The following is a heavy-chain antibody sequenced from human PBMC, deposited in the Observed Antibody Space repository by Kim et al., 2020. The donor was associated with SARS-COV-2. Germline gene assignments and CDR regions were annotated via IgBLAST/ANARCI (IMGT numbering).Heavy chain of an antibody. V-gene: IGHV3-23*01. J-gene: IGHJ4*02. CDR2: ISGSDGST. CDR1: GFTFSNYA. CDR3: TKDSSRMAARLYFDY. D-gene: IGHD6-6*01. Sequence: GGSLRLSCAASGFTFSNYAMSWVRQAPGKGLEWVSAISGSDGSTYYADSVKGRFTISRDNSKNTLYLQMNSLRAEDTAVYYCTKDSSRMAARLYFDYWGQGTLVTVSS.